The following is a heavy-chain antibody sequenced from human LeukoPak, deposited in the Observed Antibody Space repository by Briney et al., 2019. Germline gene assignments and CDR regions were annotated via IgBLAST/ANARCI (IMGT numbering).Heavy chain of an antibody. J-gene: IGHJ4*02. CDR1: GFTFSSHA. CDR3: AKATTNCSGGNCYSSFDY. CDR2: ISGSGSST. V-gene: IGHV3-23*01. Sequence: GGSLRLSCAASGFTFSSHAMSWVRQTPGKGPEWVSTISGSGSSTYYADSVKGRFTISRDNSKNTLYLQMNSLRAEDTAVYYCAKATTNCSGGNCYSSFDYWGQGTLVTVSS. D-gene: IGHD2-15*01.